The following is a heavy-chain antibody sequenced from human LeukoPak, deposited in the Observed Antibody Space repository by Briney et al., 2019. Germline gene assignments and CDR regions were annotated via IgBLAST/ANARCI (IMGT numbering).Heavy chain of an antibody. CDR2: ISGSGSST. J-gene: IGHJ4*02. CDR1: GFTFNYYA. V-gene: IGHV3-23*01. CDR3: AKQRRALVVPSTLDY. Sequence: GGSLRLSCAASGFTFNYYALSWVRQAPGKGLQWVSAISGSGSSTYHADSVQGRFTTSRDNSKNTLYLHMVSLRAEDTAIYYCAKQRRALVVPSTLDYRGQGTLVTVSS. D-gene: IGHD2-2*01.